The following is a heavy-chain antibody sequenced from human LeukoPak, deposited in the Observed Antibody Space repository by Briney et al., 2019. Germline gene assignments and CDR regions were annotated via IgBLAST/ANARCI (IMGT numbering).Heavy chain of an antibody. V-gene: IGHV3-30*18. Sequence: GRSLRLSCGASGFTFSSYGMHWVRQAPGKGLEWVAVISYDGVKKYYADSVKGRFPISRDNSKNTLYLQMNSLRGEDTAVYYCAKSTTTGLNDAFDIWGQGTMVTVSS. D-gene: IGHD1-1*01. CDR2: ISYDGVKK. CDR1: GFTFSSYG. CDR3: AKSTTTGLNDAFDI. J-gene: IGHJ3*02.